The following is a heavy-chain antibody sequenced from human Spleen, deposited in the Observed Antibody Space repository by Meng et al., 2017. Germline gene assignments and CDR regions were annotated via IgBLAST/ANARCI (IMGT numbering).Heavy chain of an antibody. CDR2: INWNGGKT. J-gene: IGHJ4*02. Sequence: GGSLRLSCAANGFIFEDYDMSWVRQAPGKGLEWVAGINWNGGKTGYADSVKGRFTISRDNAKNSVYLQMNSLRAEDTAFYYCARDIDYWGQGTLVTVSS. CDR3: ARDIDY. V-gene: IGHV3-20*04. CDR1: GFIFEDYD.